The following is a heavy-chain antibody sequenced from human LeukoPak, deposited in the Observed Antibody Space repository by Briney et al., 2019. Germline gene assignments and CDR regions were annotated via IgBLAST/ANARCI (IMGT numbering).Heavy chain of an antibody. CDR2: ISSSNSHI. Sequence: GGSLRLSCAASGFTFSSYSMNWVRQAPGKGLEWVSSISSSNSHIYYADSVKGRFTISRDNAKNLLYLQMNSLRAEDTAVYYCASGYSGYDSPTYWGQGTLVTVSS. J-gene: IGHJ4*02. D-gene: IGHD5-12*01. CDR1: GFTFSSYS. CDR3: ASGYSGYDSPTY. V-gene: IGHV3-21*01.